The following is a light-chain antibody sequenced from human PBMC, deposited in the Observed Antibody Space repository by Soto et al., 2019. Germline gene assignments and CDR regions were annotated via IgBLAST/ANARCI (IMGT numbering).Light chain of an antibody. V-gene: IGLV2-8*01. CDR1: SSDVGAYNY. CDR3: AAWDDSLNGWV. J-gene: IGLJ3*02. CDR2: DVS. Sequence: QSALTQPPSASGSPGQSVTISCTGTSSDVGAYNYVSWYQQYTGKAPKLMIYDVSKRPSGVPDRFSGSKSGTSASLALSGLQSEDEADYFCAAWDDSLNGWVFGGGTKVTVL.